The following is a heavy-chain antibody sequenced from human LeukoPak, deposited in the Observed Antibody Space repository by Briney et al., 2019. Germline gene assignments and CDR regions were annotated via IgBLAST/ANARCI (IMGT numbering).Heavy chain of an antibody. CDR2: INEDGSEQ. V-gene: IGHV3-7*01. D-gene: IGHD2/OR15-2a*01. J-gene: IGHJ4*02. Sequence: PGGSLRLSCVASGFIFSDYWMNWVRQVPGKGLEWVANINEDGSEQDYVDSVRGRFTISRDNAKNSLYPQMNSLRAEDTAVYYCASRESSMTRSHWGQGTLVTVSS. CDR3: ASRESSMTRSH. CDR1: GFIFSDYW.